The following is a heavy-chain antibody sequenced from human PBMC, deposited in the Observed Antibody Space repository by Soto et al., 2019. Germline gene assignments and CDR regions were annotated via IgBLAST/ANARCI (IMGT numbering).Heavy chain of an antibody. V-gene: IGHV1-3*01. J-gene: IGHJ5*02. CDR2: INAGNGNT. CDR3: AREEHGYCSSTSCYFEVEYWFDP. Sequence: ASVKVSCKASGYTFTSYAMHWVRQAPGQRLEWMGWINAGNGNTKYSQKFQGRDTITRDTSASTAYMELSSLRSEDTAVHYCAREEHGYCSSTSCYFEVEYWFDPWGQGTLVTVSS. CDR1: GYTFTSYA. D-gene: IGHD2-2*03.